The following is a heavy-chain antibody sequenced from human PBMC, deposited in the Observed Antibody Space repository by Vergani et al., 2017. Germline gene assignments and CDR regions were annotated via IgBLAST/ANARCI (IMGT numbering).Heavy chain of an antibody. CDR2: IGTAGET. CDR1: GFTVSSNY. Sequence: EVQLVESGGGLVQPGGSLRLSCAASGFTVSSNYMSWVRQAPGKGLEWVSAIGTAGETYYPGSVKGRFTISRENAKNSLYLQMNSLRAGDTAVYYCARGYSARYSGYDWDYWGQGTLVTVSS. J-gene: IGHJ4*02. V-gene: IGHV3-13*01. D-gene: IGHD5-12*01. CDR3: ARGYSARYSGYDWDY.